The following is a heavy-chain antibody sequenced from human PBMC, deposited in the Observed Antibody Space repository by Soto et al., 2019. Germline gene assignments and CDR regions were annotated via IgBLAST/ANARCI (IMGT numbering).Heavy chain of an antibody. CDR3: ARHFDSSGYYPDY. CDR2: IYPDDSDI. CDR1: GYRFTSYW. Sequence: PGESLKISCKGSGYRFTSYWIAWVRQMPGKGLEWVGIIYPDDSDIKYSPSSRGQVTISADRSNSTAYLQWRSLKASGTAMYFCARHFDSSGYYPDYWGQGTQVTVS. J-gene: IGHJ4*02. V-gene: IGHV5-51*01. D-gene: IGHD3-22*01.